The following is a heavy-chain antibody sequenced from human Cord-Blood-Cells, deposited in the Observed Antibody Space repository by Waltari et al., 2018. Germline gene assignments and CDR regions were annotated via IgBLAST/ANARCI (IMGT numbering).Heavy chain of an antibody. V-gene: IGHV4-59*08. J-gene: IGHJ4*02. Sequence: QVQLQESGPGLVKPSETLSLTCTVSGGSISSYYWSWIRQPPGKGLEWIGYIYYSGSTNYNPSLKSRVTISVDTSKNQFSLKLSSVTAADMAVYYCARQSSGSGDFDYWGQGTLVTVSS. D-gene: IGHD7-27*01. CDR3: ARQSSGSGDFDY. CDR2: IYYSGST. CDR1: GGSISSYY.